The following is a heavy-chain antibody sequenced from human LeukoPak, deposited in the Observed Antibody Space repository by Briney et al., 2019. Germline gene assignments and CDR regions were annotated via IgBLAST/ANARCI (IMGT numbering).Heavy chain of an antibody. D-gene: IGHD3-3*01. CDR1: GGSISSSSYY. J-gene: IGHJ4*02. CDR3: ARSYYDFWSGYYTGPPDY. Sequence: PSETLSLTCTVSGGSISSSSYYWGWIRQPPGKGLERIGSIYYSGSTYYNPSLKSRVTISVDTSKNQFSLKLSSVTAADTAVYYCARSYYDFWSGYYTGPPDYWGQGTLVTVSS. CDR2: IYYSGST. V-gene: IGHV4-39*01.